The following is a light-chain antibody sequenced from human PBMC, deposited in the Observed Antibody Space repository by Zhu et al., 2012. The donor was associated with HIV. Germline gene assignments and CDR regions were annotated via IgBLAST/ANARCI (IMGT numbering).Light chain of an antibody. Sequence: DIQMTQSPSSLSASVGDRVTITCRASQSIDTYLHWYQQKSGTAPKVLIYSVSSLQSGVPSRFSGSGSGTDFTLTISSLQPEDFATYYCQQTYNSRTFGQGTKVEIK. V-gene: IGKV1-39*01. J-gene: IGKJ1*01. CDR2: SVS. CDR3: QQTYNSRT. CDR1: QSIDTY.